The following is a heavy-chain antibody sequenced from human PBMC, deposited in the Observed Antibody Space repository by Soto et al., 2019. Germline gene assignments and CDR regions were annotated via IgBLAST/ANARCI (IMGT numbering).Heavy chain of an antibody. V-gene: IGHV4-34*01. D-gene: IGHD2-21*02. J-gene: IGHJ6*02. Sequence: QVQLQQWGAGLLKPSETLSLTCAVYGGSFSGYYWSWIRQPPGKGLEWIGEINHSGSTNYNPSLKNRVTISVDTSKNQFSLKLSSVTAADTAVYYCARAGVYCGGDCYSPYYYYGMDVWGQGTTVTVSS. CDR1: GGSFSGYY. CDR2: INHSGST. CDR3: ARAGVYCGGDCYSPYYYYGMDV.